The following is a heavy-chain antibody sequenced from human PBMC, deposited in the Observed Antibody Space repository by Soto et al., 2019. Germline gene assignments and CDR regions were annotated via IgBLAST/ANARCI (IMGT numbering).Heavy chain of an antibody. CDR3: ARDSDYGDYVGYYMDV. D-gene: IGHD4-17*01. Sequence: EASVKVSCKASGYTFTSSYMHWVRQAPGQGLEWMGIINPSGGSTSYAQKFQGRVTMTRDTSTSTVYMELSSLRSEDTAVYYCARDSDYGDYVGYYMDVWGKGTTVTVSS. CDR2: INPSGGST. J-gene: IGHJ6*03. CDR1: GYTFTSSY. V-gene: IGHV1-46*03.